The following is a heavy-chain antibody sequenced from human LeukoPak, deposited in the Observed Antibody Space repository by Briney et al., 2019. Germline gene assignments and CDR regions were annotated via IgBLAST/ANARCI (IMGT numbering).Heavy chain of an antibody. CDR1: GFTFSSYW. CDR3: AKDPADFWSGYHLPNWFDP. J-gene: IGHJ5*02. Sequence: GGSLRLSCAASGFTFSSYWMSWVRQAPGKGLEWVSAISGSGGSTYYADSVKGRFTISRDNSKNRLYLQMNSLRAEDTAVYYCAKDPADFWSGYHLPNWFDPWGQGTLVTVSS. CDR2: ISGSGGST. V-gene: IGHV3-23*01. D-gene: IGHD3-3*01.